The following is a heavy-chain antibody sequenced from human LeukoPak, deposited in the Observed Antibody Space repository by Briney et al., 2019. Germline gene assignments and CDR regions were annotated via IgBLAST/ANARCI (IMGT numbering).Heavy chain of an antibody. J-gene: IGHJ4*02. Sequence: PSETLSLTCTVTGGSMSSYYWSWIRQPPGKRLEWIGYIYYSGSTKYNPSLKSRVTISVDTSKNQFSLKLNSVTAADTAVYYCASFSGGYDFDYWGQGTLVTVSS. CDR1: GGSMSSYY. V-gene: IGHV4-59*12. CDR3: ASFSGGYDFDY. D-gene: IGHD5-12*01. CDR2: IYYSGST.